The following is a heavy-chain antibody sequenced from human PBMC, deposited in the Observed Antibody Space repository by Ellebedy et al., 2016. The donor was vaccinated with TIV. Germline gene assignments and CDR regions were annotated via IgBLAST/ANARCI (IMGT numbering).Heavy chain of an antibody. CDR2: LYSGGTI. V-gene: IGHV3-66*01. J-gene: IGHJ4*02. Sequence: PGGSLRPSCAASGFIVSSNYMSWVLKAPGKGLERVATLYSGGTILYADSVRGRFTISRDNSKNTLYLQMNNLRDEDKALYYCARGNEIPGPEPLDNWGQGTLVTVSS. CDR3: ARGNEIPGPEPLDN. CDR1: GFIVSSNY. D-gene: IGHD1-14*01.